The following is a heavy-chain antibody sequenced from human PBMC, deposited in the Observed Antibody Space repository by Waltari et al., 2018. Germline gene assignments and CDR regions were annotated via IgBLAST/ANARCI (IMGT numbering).Heavy chain of an antibody. CDR2: ICGSGGST. V-gene: IGHV3-23*01. D-gene: IGHD2-15*01. Sequence: EVQLLESGGGLVQPGGSLRLSCAASGFTFSSYARSWVRQAPGKGLGWVSVICGSGGSTYYADSVKGRFTISRDNSKNTLYLQMSSLRAEDTAVYYCAKGGGGSCHSGLDIWGQGTTVTVSS. CDR3: AKGGGGSCHSGLDI. CDR1: GFTFSSYA. J-gene: IGHJ6*02.